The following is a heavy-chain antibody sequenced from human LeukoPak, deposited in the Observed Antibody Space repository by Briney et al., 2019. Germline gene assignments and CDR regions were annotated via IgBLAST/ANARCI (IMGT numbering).Heavy chain of an antibody. CDR3: ARGGSYFDY. CDR1: GFTFSDYY. V-gene: IGHV3-11*04. CDR2: VSYSSGTI. J-gene: IGHJ4*02. Sequence: GGSLRLSCAASGFTFSDYYMSWIRQAPGKGLEWVSFVSYSSGTIDYADSVKGRFTISRDNAKNSLYLQMNSLRVEDTAVYYCARGGSYFDYWGQGTLVTVSS.